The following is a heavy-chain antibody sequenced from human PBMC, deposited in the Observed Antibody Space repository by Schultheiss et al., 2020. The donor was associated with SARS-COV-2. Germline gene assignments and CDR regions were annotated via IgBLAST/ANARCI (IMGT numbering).Heavy chain of an antibody. CDR1: GGSISSGGYY. V-gene: IGHV4-61*08. Sequence: TLSLTCAVSGGSISSGGYYWSWIRQPPGKGLEWIGYIYYSGSTNYNPSLKSRVTISVDTSKNQFSLKLSSVTAADTAVYYCARDGSSYYDFWSGLGGMDVWGQGTTVTVSS. J-gene: IGHJ6*02. D-gene: IGHD3-3*01. CDR3: ARDGSSYYDFWSGLGGMDV. CDR2: IYYSGST.